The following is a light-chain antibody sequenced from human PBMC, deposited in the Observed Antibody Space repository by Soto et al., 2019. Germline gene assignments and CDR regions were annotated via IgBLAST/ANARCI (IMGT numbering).Light chain of an antibody. CDR1: SSNIGAGYD. Sequence: QTVVTQPPSVSGAPGQRVTISCTGSSSNIGAGYDVHWYQQLPGTAPKLLISGNTNRPSGVPDRFSGSKSGTSASLAITGLQAEDEADYYCQSYDSSLYVFGTGTKVTVL. CDR3: QSYDSSLYV. V-gene: IGLV1-40*01. J-gene: IGLJ1*01. CDR2: GNT.